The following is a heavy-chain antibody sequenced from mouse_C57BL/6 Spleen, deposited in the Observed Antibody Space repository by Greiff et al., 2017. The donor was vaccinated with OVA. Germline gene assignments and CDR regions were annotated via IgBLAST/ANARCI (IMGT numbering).Heavy chain of an antibody. CDR1: GYTFTSYW. D-gene: IGHD1-1*01. Sequence: QVQLQQPGAELVRPGSSVKLSCKASGYTFTSYWMDWVKQRPGQGLEWIGNIYPSDSETHYNQKFKDKATLTVDKSSSTAYMQLSSLTSEDSAVYYCARSLYYYGSNAMDYWGQGTSVTVSS. V-gene: IGHV1-61*01. J-gene: IGHJ4*01. CDR3: ARSLYYYGSNAMDY. CDR2: IYPSDSET.